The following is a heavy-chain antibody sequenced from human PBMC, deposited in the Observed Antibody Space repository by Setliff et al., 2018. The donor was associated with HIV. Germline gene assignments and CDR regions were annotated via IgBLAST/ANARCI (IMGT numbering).Heavy chain of an antibody. V-gene: IGHV4-39*07. Sequence: SETLSLTCTVSGGSISTSRHYWGWIRQPPGKGLEWIGSIYYTGSTYYNPSLKSRVTISVDTSKNQFSLKRTSVTAADTAVYYCARGRQWFRPQYFEHWGQGTLVTVSS. CDR1: GGSISTSRHY. D-gene: IGHD3-22*01. CDR2: IYYTGST. CDR3: ARGRQWFRPQYFEH. J-gene: IGHJ1*01.